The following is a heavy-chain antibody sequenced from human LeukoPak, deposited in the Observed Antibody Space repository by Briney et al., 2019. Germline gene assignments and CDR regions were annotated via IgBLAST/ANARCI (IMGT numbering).Heavy chain of an antibody. CDR3: ARHTPLAAVDS. J-gene: IGHJ5*01. Sequence: SETLCLTCTVSGCSISSYCWSWIRQPPGKGLEWIGYIYYSGSTNYNPSLKSRVTISVDTSKNQFSLKLSSVTAADTAVYYCARHTPLAAVDSWGQGTLVTVSS. CDR1: GCSISSYC. D-gene: IGHD6-13*01. V-gene: IGHV4-59*01. CDR2: IYYSGST.